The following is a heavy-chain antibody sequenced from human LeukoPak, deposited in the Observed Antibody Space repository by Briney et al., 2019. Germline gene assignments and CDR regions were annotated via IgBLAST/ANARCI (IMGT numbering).Heavy chain of an antibody. D-gene: IGHD6-19*01. CDR1: GGSINSYY. V-gene: IGHV4-59*01. Sequence: SETLSLTCTVSGGSINSYYWSWIRQPPGKGLEWIGYIFYSGSTTYNPSLKSRLTISVDTSKNQFSLKLNSVTAADTAVYYCARHSSKRSGDFDYWGQGTLVTVSS. CDR2: IFYSGST. CDR3: ARHSSKRSGDFDY. J-gene: IGHJ4*02.